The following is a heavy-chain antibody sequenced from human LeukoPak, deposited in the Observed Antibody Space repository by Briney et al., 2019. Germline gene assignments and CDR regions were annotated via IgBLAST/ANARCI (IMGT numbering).Heavy chain of an antibody. V-gene: IGHV3-23*01. Sequence: PGGSLRLSCAASGFTFSSYAMNWVRQAPGKGLEWVSTISGSGGGTYYADSVKGRFTISRDNSKNTLYLQMNSLRAEDTAVYYCAKPSFYDTDAFDIWGQGTMVTVSS. CDR2: ISGSGGGT. D-gene: IGHD2/OR15-2a*01. CDR1: GFTFSSYA. J-gene: IGHJ3*02. CDR3: AKPSFYDTDAFDI.